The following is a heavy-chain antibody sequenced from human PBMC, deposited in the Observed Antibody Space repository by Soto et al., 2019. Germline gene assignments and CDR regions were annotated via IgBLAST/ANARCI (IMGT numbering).Heavy chain of an antibody. CDR1: GFTFSSYS. CDR2: ISSSSSYI. Sequence: GGSLRLSCAASGFTFSSYSMNWVRQAPGKGLEWVSSISSSSSYIYYADSVKGRFTISRDNAKNSLYLQMNSLRAEDTAVYYCARGRNEGSSGYRPSDYWGQGTLVTVSS. V-gene: IGHV3-21*01. J-gene: IGHJ4*02. CDR3: ARGRNEGSSGYRPSDY. D-gene: IGHD3-22*01.